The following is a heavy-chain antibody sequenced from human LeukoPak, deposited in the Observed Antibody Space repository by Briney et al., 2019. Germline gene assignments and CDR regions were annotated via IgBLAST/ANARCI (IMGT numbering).Heavy chain of an antibody. CDR1: GDSISSSSYY. CDR3: ARVWNSGSYVYFDY. CDR2: IYYSGST. V-gene: IGHV4-39*01. J-gene: IGHJ4*02. Sequence: SETLSLTCTVSGDSISSSSYYWGWIRQPPGKGLEWIGSIYYSGSTYYNPSLKSRVTISVDTSKNQFSLKLSSVTAADTAVYYCARVWNSGSYVYFDYWGQGTLVTVSS. D-gene: IGHD1-26*01.